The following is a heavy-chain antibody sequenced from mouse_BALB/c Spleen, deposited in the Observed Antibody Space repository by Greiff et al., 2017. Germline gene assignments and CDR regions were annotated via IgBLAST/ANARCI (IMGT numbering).Heavy chain of an antibody. J-gene: IGHJ2*01. V-gene: IGHV14-1*02. CDR1: GFNINDYY. CDR2: IDPENGNT. D-gene: IGHD2-1*01. Sequence: VQLQQSGAELVRPGALVKLSCKASGFNINDYYMHWVKQRPEQGLEWIGWIDPENGNTIYDPKFQGKASITADTSSNTAYLQLSSLTSEDTAVYYSARLGYYGNYERDYWGQGTTLTVSS. CDR3: ARLGYYGNYERDY.